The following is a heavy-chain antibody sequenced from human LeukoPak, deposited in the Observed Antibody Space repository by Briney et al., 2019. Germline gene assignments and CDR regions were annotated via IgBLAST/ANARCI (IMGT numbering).Heavy chain of an antibody. D-gene: IGHD3-10*01. V-gene: IGHV3-33*01. Sequence: TGGSLRLSCAASGFTFSSYGMHWVRQAPGKGLEWVAVIWYDGSNKYYADSVKGQFTISRDNSKNTLYLQMNSLRAEDTAVYYCARAWYYGSGSYYYYYYYGMDVWGQGTTVTVSS. CDR3: ARAWYYGSGSYYYYYYYGMDV. J-gene: IGHJ6*02. CDR1: GFTFSSYG. CDR2: IWYDGSNK.